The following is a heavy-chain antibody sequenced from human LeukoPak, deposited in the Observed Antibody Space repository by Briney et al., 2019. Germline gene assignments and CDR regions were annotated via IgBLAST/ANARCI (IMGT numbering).Heavy chain of an antibody. Sequence: QPGGSLRLSWAAAGFTVSMDYTSWVRQAPGKGLEWVSVIYSGGSTYYTDSVKGRFTISRDTSKNTVYLQMDSPRAEDTAVYYCARGPNSSTWHTVDYWGQGTLVTVSS. CDR1: GFTVSMDY. CDR2: IYSGGST. J-gene: IGHJ4*02. V-gene: IGHV3-66*01. CDR3: ARGPNSSTWHTVDY. D-gene: IGHD6-13*01.